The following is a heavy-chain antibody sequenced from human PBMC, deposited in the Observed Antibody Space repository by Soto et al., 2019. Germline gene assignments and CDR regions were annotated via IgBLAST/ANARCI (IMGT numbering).Heavy chain of an antibody. V-gene: IGHV1-24*01. D-gene: IGHD2-2*01. CDR3: ATKAPAAILRFDY. CDR2: FDPEDGET. CDR1: GYTLTELS. J-gene: IGHJ4*02. Sequence: ASVKVSCKVSGYTLTELSMHWVRQAPGKGLEWMGGFDPEDGETIYAQKFQGRVTMAEDTSTDTAYMELSSLRSEDTAVYYCATKAPAAILRFDYWGQGTLVTVSS.